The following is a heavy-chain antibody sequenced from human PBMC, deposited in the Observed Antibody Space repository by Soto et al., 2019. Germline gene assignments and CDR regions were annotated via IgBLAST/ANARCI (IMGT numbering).Heavy chain of an antibody. CDR1: GFTFSSYW. Sequence: GGSLRLSCAASGFTFSSYWMHWVRQAPGKGLVWVSRINSDGNSASYADSVKGRFTISRDNAENTLYLQMHNLRAEDTAVYYCARRRPDSSSWSFDYWGQGTLVTVSS. V-gene: IGHV3-74*01. D-gene: IGHD6-13*01. CDR2: INSDGNSA. J-gene: IGHJ4*02. CDR3: ARRRPDSSSWSFDY.